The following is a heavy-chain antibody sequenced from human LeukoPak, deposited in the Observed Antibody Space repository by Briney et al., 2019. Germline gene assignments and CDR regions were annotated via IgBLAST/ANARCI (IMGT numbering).Heavy chain of an antibody. Sequence: SKTLSLTCTVYGGSISGYHWSWIRQPPGRGLEWLGYIYYSGSSNYNPSLKSRVTISADTSKNQFSLKLSSVAAADTAVYYCARVPRSYYYYYYMDVWGKGTTVTVSS. CDR1: GGSISGYH. CDR2: IYYSGSS. V-gene: IGHV4-59*01. CDR3: ARVPRSYYYYYYMDV. J-gene: IGHJ6*03.